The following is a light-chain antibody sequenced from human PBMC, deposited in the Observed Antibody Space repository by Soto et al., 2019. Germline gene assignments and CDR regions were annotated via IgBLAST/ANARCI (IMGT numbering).Light chain of an antibody. CDR2: VVS. V-gene: IGKV3-20*01. Sequence: EIVLMQSPGTLSMSPGERATLSCRASQSISHKYLAWFQKRPGQAPRLLIHVVSGRATGIPDRFSASGFGTDLTLTISRREPEDFAVYYCQLYSGSPWTFGQGTKVEIK. J-gene: IGKJ1*01. CDR1: QSISHKY. CDR3: QLYSGSPWT.